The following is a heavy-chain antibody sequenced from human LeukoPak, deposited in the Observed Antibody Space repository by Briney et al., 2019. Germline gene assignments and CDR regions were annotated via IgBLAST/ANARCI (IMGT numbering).Heavy chain of an antibody. CDR2: RHHSGSS. V-gene: IGHV4-59*01. D-gene: IGHD6-19*01. J-gene: IGHJ4*02. CDR3: ARVVGSGWNYFDS. CDR1: GGSISSYY. Sequence: SETLSLTCTVSGGSISSYYWSWLRQPPGKGLEWIAYRHHSGSSNYNPSLESRVTVSVDTSSNQFSLRVTSVTAADTAVYYCARVVGSGWNYFDSWGQGTLVTVSS.